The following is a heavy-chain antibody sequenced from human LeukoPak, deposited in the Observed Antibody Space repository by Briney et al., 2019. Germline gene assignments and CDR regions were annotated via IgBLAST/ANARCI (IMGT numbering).Heavy chain of an antibody. V-gene: IGHV3-23*01. D-gene: IGHD2-8*02. Sequence: PGGSLRLSCAASGFTFSTFAVIWVRQPPGKGLECVSSIFPRGGEIHYADSVRGRFTTSRDNSKSTLSLQMNSLRAEDTAIYYCATYRQVLLPFESWGQGTLVTVSS. CDR3: ATYRQVLLPFES. CDR1: GFTFSTFA. J-gene: IGHJ4*02. CDR2: IFPRGGEI.